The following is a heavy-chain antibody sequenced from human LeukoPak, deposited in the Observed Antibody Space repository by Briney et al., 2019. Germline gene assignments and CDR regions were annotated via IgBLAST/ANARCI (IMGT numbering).Heavy chain of an antibody. CDR3: ARLDFWSGYFGY. CDR2: ISWNSGSI. CDR1: GFTFDDYA. D-gene: IGHD3-3*01. V-gene: IGHV3-9*01. J-gene: IGHJ4*02. Sequence: PGGSLRLSCAASGFTFDDYAMHWVRQAPGKGLEWVSGISWNSGSIGYADSVKGRFTISRDNAKNSLYLQMNSLRAEDTAVYYCARLDFWSGYFGYWGQGTLVTVSS.